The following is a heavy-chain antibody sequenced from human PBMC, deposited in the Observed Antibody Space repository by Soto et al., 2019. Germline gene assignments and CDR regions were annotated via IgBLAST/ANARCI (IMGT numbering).Heavy chain of an antibody. CDR2: IYDSGST. CDR3: ARHWVVRGGDV. D-gene: IGHD3-10*01. J-gene: IGHJ6*04. CDR1: GDSISSSGYY. V-gene: IGHV4-39*01. Sequence: SETLSLTCTVSGDSISSSGYYWGWIRQPPGKGLEWIGSIYDSGSTYYNPSLKSRVTISVDTSKNQFSLKLSSVTAADTAVYYCARHWVVRGGDVWGKGTTVTVSS.